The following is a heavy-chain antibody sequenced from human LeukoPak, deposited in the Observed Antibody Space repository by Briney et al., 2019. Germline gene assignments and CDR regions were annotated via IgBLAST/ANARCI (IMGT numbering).Heavy chain of an antibody. V-gene: IGHV1-2*02. Sequence: ASVKVSCKASGYTFTGYYMHWVRQAPGQGLEWMGWINPNSGGTNYAHKFQGRVTMTRDTSISTAYMELSRLRSDDTAVYYCARTFGPSEYYYDSSGYLDYWGQGTLVTVSS. J-gene: IGHJ4*02. D-gene: IGHD3-22*01. CDR3: ARTFGPSEYYYDSSGYLDY. CDR1: GYTFTGYY. CDR2: INPNSGGT.